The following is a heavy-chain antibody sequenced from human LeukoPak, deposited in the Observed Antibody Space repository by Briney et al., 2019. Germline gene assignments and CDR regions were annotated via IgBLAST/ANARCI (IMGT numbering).Heavy chain of an antibody. Sequence: PGGSLRLSCAASGFTFSSYSMNWVRQAPGKGLEWVSSISSSSSYIYYADSVKGRFTISRDNAENSLYLQMNSLRAEDTAVYYCARIGIAAADFDYWGQGTLVTVSS. CDR1: GFTFSSYS. CDR2: ISSSSSYI. J-gene: IGHJ4*02. D-gene: IGHD6-13*01. CDR3: ARIGIAAADFDY. V-gene: IGHV3-21*01.